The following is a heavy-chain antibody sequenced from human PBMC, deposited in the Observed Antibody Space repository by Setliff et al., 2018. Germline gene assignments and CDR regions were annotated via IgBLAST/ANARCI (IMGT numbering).Heavy chain of an antibody. CDR1: GYTFNGYY. J-gene: IGHJ5*02. CDR3: ARIGPSNWGIRGYNWLDP. Sequence: ASVKVSCKASGYTFNGYYIHWVRQAPGQGLEWMGWINPDNGATDYAQNFQGRVTMTRDMSINTAYMDLTRLTSDDTAVYYCARIGPSNWGIRGYNWLDPWGQGTLVTVSS. D-gene: IGHD3-10*01. V-gene: IGHV1-2*02. CDR2: INPDNGAT.